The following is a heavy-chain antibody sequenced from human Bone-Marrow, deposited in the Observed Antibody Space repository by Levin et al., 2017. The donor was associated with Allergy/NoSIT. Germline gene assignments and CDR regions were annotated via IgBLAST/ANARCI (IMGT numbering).Heavy chain of an antibody. CDR1: GLTFSNYE. CDR3: AREGLFMVRVFDY. V-gene: IGHV3-48*03. Sequence: LAGGSLRLSCAASGLTFSNYEMNWVRQAPGKGLEWVSYISSRNTTIYYADSVKGRFTISRDNAENSLYLQMNSLRAEDTAIYYCAREGLFMVRVFDYWGRGTLVTVSS. CDR2: ISSRNTTI. D-gene: IGHD3-10*01. J-gene: IGHJ4*02.